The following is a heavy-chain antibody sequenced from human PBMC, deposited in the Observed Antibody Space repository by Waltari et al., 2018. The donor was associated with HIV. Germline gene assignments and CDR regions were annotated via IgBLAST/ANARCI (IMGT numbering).Heavy chain of an antibody. D-gene: IGHD3-22*01. J-gene: IGHJ4*02. V-gene: IGHV3-48*01. CDR3: ARETYYYDSSGPYFDY. CDR2: ISSSSSTI. Sequence: EVQLVESGGGLVQPGGSLSLSCAASGFTFTSYGMHWVRQAPGKGLEWVSFISSSSSTIYYADAVKGRFTISRDNDKNSLYLQMNSLIAEDTAVYYCARETYYYDSSGPYFDYWGQGTLVTVSS. CDR1: GFTFTSYG.